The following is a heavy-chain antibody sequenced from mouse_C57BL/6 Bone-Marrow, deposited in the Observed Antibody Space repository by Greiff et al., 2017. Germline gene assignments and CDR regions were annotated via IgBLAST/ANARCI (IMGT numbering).Heavy chain of an antibody. V-gene: IGHV1-82*01. D-gene: IGHD1-1*01. Sequence: VQRVESGPELVKPGASVKISCKASGYAFSSSWMNWVKQRPGKGLEWIGRIYPGDGDTNYNGKFKGKATLTADKSSSTAYMQLSSLTSEDSAVYFCAREYYYGSSSDWGQGTTLTVSS. J-gene: IGHJ2*01. CDR3: AREYYYGSSSD. CDR2: IYPGDGDT. CDR1: GYAFSSSW.